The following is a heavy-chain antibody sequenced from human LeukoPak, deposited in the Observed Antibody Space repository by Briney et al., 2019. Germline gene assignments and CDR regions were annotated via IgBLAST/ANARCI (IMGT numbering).Heavy chain of an antibody. J-gene: IGHJ5*02. CDR3: VREAGYCATVCLKANYFDP. CDR1: GFPFSNHA. CDR2: ISNDNT. Sequence: PGGSLRLSCAASGFPFSNHAMSWVRQPPGKGLEWVSAISNDNTYYADTVRGRFTISRDDSKNMVYLQMYSLGVEDKPRYYCVREAGYCATVCLKANYFDPWGQGTLVTVSS. V-gene: IGHV3-23*01. D-gene: IGHD2-15*01.